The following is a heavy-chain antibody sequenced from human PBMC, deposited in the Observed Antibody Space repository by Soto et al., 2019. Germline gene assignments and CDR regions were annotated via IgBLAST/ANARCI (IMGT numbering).Heavy chain of an antibody. V-gene: IGHV1-58*01. CDR1: GFTFTSSA. Sequence: QMQLVQSGPEVKKPWTSVKVSCQASGFTFTSSAVQWVRQARGQRLEWIGWIVVGSGNTKYAQKFQERVTVTRDMSTSAPYMGLSSLRSEDTAVYYCAAVVPGTTNFDYWGQGTLVTVSS. CDR2: IVVGSGNT. D-gene: IGHD3-16*02. J-gene: IGHJ4*02. CDR3: AAVVPGTTNFDY.